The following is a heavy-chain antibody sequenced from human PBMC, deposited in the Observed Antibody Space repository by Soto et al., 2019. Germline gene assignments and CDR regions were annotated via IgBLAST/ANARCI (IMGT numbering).Heavy chain of an antibody. V-gene: IGHV3-64*01. D-gene: IGHD2-15*01. CDR2: ISSNGRST. CDR3: ARDIGYCSGGSCERNDY. J-gene: IGHJ4*02. Sequence: GGSLRLSCATSGFTFSTYAMHWVRQAPGKGLEYVSAISSNGRSTYYANSVKGRFTISRDNAKNTLYLQMNSLRAEDTAVYYCARDIGYCSGGSCERNDYWGQGTLVTVSS. CDR1: GFTFSTYA.